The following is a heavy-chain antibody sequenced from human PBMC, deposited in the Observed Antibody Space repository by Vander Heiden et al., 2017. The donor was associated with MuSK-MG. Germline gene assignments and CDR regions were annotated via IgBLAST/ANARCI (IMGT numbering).Heavy chain of an antibody. J-gene: IGHJ3*02. CDR3: GSAAAGYIDAFDI. V-gene: IGHV1-69*01. CDR1: GGTFSSYA. D-gene: IGHD6-13*01. CDR2: IIPIFGTA. Sequence: QVQLVQSGAEVKKPGSPVKVSCKASGGTFSSYAISWVRQAPGQGLEWMGGIIPIFGTAIYAQKFQGRVTITADESTSTAYMELSRLRSEDTAVYCCGSAAAGYIDAFDIWGQGTMVTVSS.